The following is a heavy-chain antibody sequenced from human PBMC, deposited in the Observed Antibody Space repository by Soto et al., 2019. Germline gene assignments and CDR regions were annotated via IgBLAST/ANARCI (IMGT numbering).Heavy chain of an antibody. J-gene: IGHJ4*02. CDR2: IIPIAGTG. V-gene: IGHV1-69*01. CDR1: GVSFSSYA. D-gene: IGHD3-10*01. CDR3: ASSLPLVTVRGIIQYYFDH. Sequence: QVQLVQSGAEVKKPGSSVKVSCRASGVSFSSYAISWVRQAPGQGLEWVGGIIPIAGTGNHAQNFQGRLTISADVSTSTAYMELSSLRSEDTAIYFCASSLPLVTVRGIIQYYFDHWGQGTLVTVSS.